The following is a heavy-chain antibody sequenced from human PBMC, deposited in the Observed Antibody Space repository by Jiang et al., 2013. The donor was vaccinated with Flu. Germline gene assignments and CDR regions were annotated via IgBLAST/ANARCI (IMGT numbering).Heavy chain of an antibody. CDR2: IYYSGST. CDR3: AREKIAAAGTLGHDAFDI. J-gene: IGHJ3*02. V-gene: IGHV4-59*01. D-gene: IGHD6-13*01. Sequence: IYYSGSTNYNPSLKSRVTISVDTSKNQFSLKLSSVTAADTAVYYCAREKIAAAGTLGHDAFDIWGQGTMVTVSS.